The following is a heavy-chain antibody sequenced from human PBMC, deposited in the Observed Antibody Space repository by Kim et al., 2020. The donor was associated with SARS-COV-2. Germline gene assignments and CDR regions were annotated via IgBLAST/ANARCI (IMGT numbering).Heavy chain of an antibody. V-gene: IGHV4-59*09. J-gene: IGHJ4*02. CDR3: ARGVVVAAEDYFDY. D-gene: IGHD2-15*01. Sequence: YNPSLKRRVTISVDTSKNQFSLRLSSLTAADTAVYYCARGVVVAAEDYFDYWGQGTLVTVSS.